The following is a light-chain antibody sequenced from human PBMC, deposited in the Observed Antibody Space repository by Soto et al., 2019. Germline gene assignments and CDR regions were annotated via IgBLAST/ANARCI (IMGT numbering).Light chain of an antibody. CDR3: QQYSNWPRT. CDR1: QSLGTN. V-gene: IGKV3-15*01. J-gene: IGKJ1*01. Sequence: EIVLTQSPATLFVAPGERVTLACRASQSLGTNLAWYQQKPGQAPRLLIYAASTRATDMPGRFSGSGSGTEFTLTISRLQSEDFAVYYCQQYSNWPRTFGQGTTGDIK. CDR2: AAS.